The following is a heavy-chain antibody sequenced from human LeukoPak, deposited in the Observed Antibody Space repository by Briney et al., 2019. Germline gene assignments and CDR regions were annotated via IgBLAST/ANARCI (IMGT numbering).Heavy chain of an antibody. CDR3: ARDREQLVLLQYNNWFDP. CDR1: GYTFTSYG. Sequence: ASVKVSCKASGYTFTSYGISWVRQAPGQGLEWMGWISAYNGNTNYAQKPQGRVTMTTDTSTSTAYMELRSLRSDDTAVYYCARDREQLVLLQYNNWFDPWGQGTLVTVSS. CDR2: ISAYNGNT. V-gene: IGHV1-18*01. D-gene: IGHD6-13*01. J-gene: IGHJ5*02.